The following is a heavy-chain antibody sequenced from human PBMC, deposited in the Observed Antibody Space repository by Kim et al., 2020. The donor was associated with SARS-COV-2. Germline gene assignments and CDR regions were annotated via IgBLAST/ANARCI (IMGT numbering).Heavy chain of an antibody. D-gene: IGHD3-10*01. Sequence: GESLKISCKASGYTFTTHWIGWVRQMPGKGLEWMGIIFPGDSDTTYTPSFQGNVTISSDKSISTAYLQWSSLKASDTAMYYCARSQGNYGSGSYSGYWGQGTLVTVSS. CDR1: GYTFTTHW. V-gene: IGHV5-51*01. CDR2: IFPGDSDT. CDR3: ARSQGNYGSGSYSGY. J-gene: IGHJ4*02.